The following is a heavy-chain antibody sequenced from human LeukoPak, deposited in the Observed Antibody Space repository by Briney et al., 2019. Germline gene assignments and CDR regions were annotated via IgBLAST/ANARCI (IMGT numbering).Heavy chain of an antibody. D-gene: IGHD1-26*01. CDR1: GGTFSSYT. Sequence: SVKVSSKASGGTFSSYTISWVRQAPGQGLEWMGRIIPILGIANYAQKFQGRVTITADKSTSTAYMELSSLRSEDTAVYYCARETRYSGSYEVYWGQGTLVTVSS. J-gene: IGHJ4*02. CDR2: IIPILGIA. CDR3: ARETRYSGSYEVY. V-gene: IGHV1-69*04.